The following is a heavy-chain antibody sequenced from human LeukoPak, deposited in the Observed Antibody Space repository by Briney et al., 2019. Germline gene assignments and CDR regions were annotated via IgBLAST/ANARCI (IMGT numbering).Heavy chain of an antibody. Sequence: SVKVSCKASGGTFSSCAISWVRQAPGQGLEWMGRIIPILGIANYAQKFQGRVTITADKSTSTAYMELSSLRSEDTAVYYCARDSQDSSGYYYVYYFDYWGQGTLVTVSS. J-gene: IGHJ4*02. CDR3: ARDSQDSSGYYYVYYFDY. V-gene: IGHV1-69*04. D-gene: IGHD3-22*01. CDR1: GGTFSSCA. CDR2: IIPILGIA.